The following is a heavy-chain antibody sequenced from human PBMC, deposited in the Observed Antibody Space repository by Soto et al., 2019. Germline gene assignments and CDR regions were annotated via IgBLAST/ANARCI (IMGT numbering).Heavy chain of an antibody. CDR2: VYHSGST. V-gene: IGHV4-4*01. D-gene: IGHD3-10*01. CDR1: GGSISSSHW. J-gene: IGHJ4*02. CDR3: AGPGGGVDY. Sequence: QVQLQESGPGLVKPSGTLSLTCAVSGGSISSSHWWSWVRQPPGKGLEWIGEVYHSGSTNYNPSPMRGAIISGDKAKNESSLKLGAVAAADTDVYCCAGPGGGVDYWGQGTLVTVSS.